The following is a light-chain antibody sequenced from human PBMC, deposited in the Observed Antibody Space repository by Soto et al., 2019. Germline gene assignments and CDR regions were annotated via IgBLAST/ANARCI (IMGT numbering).Light chain of an antibody. CDR3: QQYSKWPIT. CDR2: AAS. Sequence: DIQMTQSPSSLAASVGDRVTITCQASQNINNYLNWYQQKPGRAPKLLIYAASSLQSGVPSRFSGSGSGTEFSLTISSLQSEDFAVYYCQQYSKWPITFGQGTRLEIK. V-gene: IGKV1-39*01. CDR1: QNINNY. J-gene: IGKJ5*01.